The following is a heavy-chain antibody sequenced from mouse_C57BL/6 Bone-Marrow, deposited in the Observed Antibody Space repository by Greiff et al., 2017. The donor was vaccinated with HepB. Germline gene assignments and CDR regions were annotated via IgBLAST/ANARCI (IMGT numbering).Heavy chain of an antibody. CDR1: GFTFSSYG. CDR3: ARQWYAMDY. V-gene: IGHV5-6*01. Sequence: EVKLQESGGDLVKPGGSLKLSCAASGFTFSSYGMSWVRQTPDKRVEWVATISSGGSYTYYPDSVKGRFTISRDNAKNTLYLQMSSLKSEDTAMYYCARQWYAMDYWGQGTSVTVSS. CDR2: ISSGGSYT. J-gene: IGHJ4*01.